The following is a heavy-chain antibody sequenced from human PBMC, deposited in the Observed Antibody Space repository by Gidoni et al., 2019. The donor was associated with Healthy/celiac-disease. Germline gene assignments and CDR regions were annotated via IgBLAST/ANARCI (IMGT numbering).Heavy chain of an antibody. Sequence: QVQLQESGPGLVKPSQTLSLPCPVSGGSISSGDYYWSWIRQPPGKGLEWIGYIYYSGSTYYNPSLKSRVTISVDTSKNQFSLKLSSVTAADTAVYYCARDSIYSGSYAPFDYWGQGTLVTVSS. CDR1: GGSISSGDYY. J-gene: IGHJ4*02. CDR3: ARDSIYSGSYAPFDY. CDR2: IYYSGST. D-gene: IGHD1-26*01. V-gene: IGHV4-30-4*01.